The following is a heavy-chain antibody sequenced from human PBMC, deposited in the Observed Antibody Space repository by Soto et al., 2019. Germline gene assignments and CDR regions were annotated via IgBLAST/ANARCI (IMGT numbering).Heavy chain of an antibody. CDR1: GLTFDDYA. V-gene: IGHV3-9*01. Sequence: VQLVESGGGLVPPGRSLRLSCAASGLTFDDYAMHWVRQAPGKGLEWVSGINWNSRIIVYADSVKGRFSISRDNAKKSLYLQMNRLRADDTALYYCAKDMGATGTQGPVAFDIWGQGTMVTVSS. CDR2: INWNSRII. D-gene: IGHD1-1*01. J-gene: IGHJ3*02. CDR3: AKDMGATGTQGPVAFDI.